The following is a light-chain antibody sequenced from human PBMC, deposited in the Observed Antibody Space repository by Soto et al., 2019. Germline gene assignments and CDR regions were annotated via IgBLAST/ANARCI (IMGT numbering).Light chain of an antibody. CDR2: DAS. CDR1: QSISSN. CDR3: QQRSNWPPLT. J-gene: IGKJ4*01. V-gene: IGKV3-11*01. Sequence: EIVLTQSPATLSLSPGERATLSCRASQSISSNLAWYQQKRGQAPRLLIYDASNRATGIPARFSGSGSGTDFTLTISCLEPEDFAVYYCQQRSNWPPLTFGGGTKVEIK.